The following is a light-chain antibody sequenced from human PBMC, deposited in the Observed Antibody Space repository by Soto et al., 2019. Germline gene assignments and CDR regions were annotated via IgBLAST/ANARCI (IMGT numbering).Light chain of an antibody. CDR3: QKSYSSPVN. V-gene: IGKV1-39*01. J-gene: IGKJ5*01. CDR1: QNIRNF. CDR2: GGS. Sequence: DIQMTQSPSSLSSSLGDIVTITCRAIQNIRNFLNWYQQKPGKAPNLLINGGSSLQSGVPSRFSGSGSGTDFTLTITSLQPEDFASYYCQKSYSSPVNFGQGTRLEIK.